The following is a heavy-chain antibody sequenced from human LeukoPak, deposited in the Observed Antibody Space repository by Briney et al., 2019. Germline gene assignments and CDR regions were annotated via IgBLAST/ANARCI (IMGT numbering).Heavy chain of an antibody. CDR3: ARDSRYGSSWYRDP. D-gene: IGHD6-13*01. CDR2: IYYSGST. V-gene: IGHV4-59*01. CDR1: GGSISSYY. J-gene: IGHJ5*02. Sequence: PSETLSLTCTVSGGSISSYYWSWIRQPPGKGLEWIGYIYYSGSTNYNPSLKSRVTISVDTSKNQFSLKLSSVTAADTAVYYCARDSRYGSSWYRDPWGQGTLVTVSS.